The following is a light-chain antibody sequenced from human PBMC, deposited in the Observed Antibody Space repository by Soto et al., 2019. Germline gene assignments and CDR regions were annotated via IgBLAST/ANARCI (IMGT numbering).Light chain of an antibody. Sequence: EIVLTHSPGTLYLSPGERATLPCRASQSVSSSYLAWYQQKPGQAPRLLIYGASSRATGIPDRFSGSGSGTDFTLTISRLEPEDFAVYYCQQYGSSPWTFGQGTKVDI. CDR2: GAS. V-gene: IGKV3-20*01. CDR3: QQYGSSPWT. CDR1: QSVSSSY. J-gene: IGKJ1*01.